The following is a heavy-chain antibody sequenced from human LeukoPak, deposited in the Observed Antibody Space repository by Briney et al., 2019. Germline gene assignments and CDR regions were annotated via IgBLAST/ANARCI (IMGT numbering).Heavy chain of an antibody. CDR2: INSDGSST. J-gene: IGHJ4*02. CDR1: GFTFSSYW. Sequence: GGPLRLSCAASGFTFSSYWMHWVRQAPGKGLVWVSRINSDGSSTSYADSVKGRFTISRDNAKNSLYLQMNSLRAEDTAVYYCASLTGRGATNSGNDYWGQGTLVTVSS. D-gene: IGHD1-26*01. V-gene: IGHV3-74*01. CDR3: ASLTGRGATNSGNDY.